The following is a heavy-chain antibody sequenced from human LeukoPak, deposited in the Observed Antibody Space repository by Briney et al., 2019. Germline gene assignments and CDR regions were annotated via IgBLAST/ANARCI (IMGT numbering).Heavy chain of an antibody. Sequence: ASVKVSCKASGYTFTSYGISWVRQAPGQGLEWMGWISAYNGNTNYAQKFQGRVTMTRDTSTSTVYMELSSLRSEDTAVYYCARVHSKFFWRQWLVPTGYFDYWGQGTLVTVSS. CDR3: ARVHSKFFWRQWLVPTGYFDY. CDR1: GYTFTSYG. CDR2: ISAYNGNT. J-gene: IGHJ4*02. D-gene: IGHD6-19*01. V-gene: IGHV1-18*01.